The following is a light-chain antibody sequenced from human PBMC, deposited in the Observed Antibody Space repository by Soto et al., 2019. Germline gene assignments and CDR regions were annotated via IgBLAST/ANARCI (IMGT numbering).Light chain of an antibody. CDR1: HGIGHE. V-gene: IGKV1-6*01. CDR2: AAS. CDR3: LQDNKLPHT. Sequence: IQMTQSPSSLSASLGDRVIITCRTSHGIGHECGWYKQKPGHAPKLLIFAASTLYSGVPPRFSGSGSGAFFPLTISRLDPDDFANYFGLQDNKLPHTVGQGTTVEI. J-gene: IGKJ1*01.